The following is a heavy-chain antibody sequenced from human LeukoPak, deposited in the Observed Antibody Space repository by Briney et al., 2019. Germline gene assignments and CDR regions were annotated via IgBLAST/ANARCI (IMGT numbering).Heavy chain of an antibody. J-gene: IGHJ4*02. CDR2: IRAYNGNT. Sequence: ASVKVSCKASGYTFTRWNFSWVRQAPGQRLEWMGWIRAYNGNTNYAQKFQGRVTMTTDTSTSTAYMELRSLRSDDTAVYYCARGGTYSRGLLVYWGQGTLVTVSS. V-gene: IGHV1-18*01. D-gene: IGHD1-26*01. CDR1: GYTFTRWN. CDR3: ARGGTYSRGLLVY.